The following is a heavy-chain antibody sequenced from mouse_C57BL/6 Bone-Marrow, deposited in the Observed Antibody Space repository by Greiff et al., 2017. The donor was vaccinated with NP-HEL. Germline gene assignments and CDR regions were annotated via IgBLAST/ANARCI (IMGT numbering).Heavy chain of an antibody. J-gene: IGHJ1*03. D-gene: IGHD1-3*01. V-gene: IGHV1-5*01. CDR3: TRRNEWGWYFDV. Sequence: VQLQQSGTVLARPGASVKMSCKTSGYTFTSYWMHWVKQRPGQGLEWIGAIYPGNSDTSYNQKFKGKAKLTAVTSASTAYMELSSLTNEDSAVYYCTRRNEWGWYFDVWGTGTTVTVSS. CDR1: GYTFTSYW. CDR2: IYPGNSDT.